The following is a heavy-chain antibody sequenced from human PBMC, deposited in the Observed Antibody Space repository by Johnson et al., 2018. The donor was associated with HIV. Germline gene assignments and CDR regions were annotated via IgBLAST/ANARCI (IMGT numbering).Heavy chain of an antibody. Sequence: QVQLVESGGGVVQPGGSLSLSCAASGFTFSSYGMHWVRQAPGKGLEWVAVIWYDGSNKYYADSVKGRFTISRDNSKNTLYLQMNSLRAEETAVYYCARDQGWGDAFDIWGQGTMVIVSS. CDR1: GFTFSSYG. D-gene: IGHD3-16*01. J-gene: IGHJ3*02. V-gene: IGHV3-33*01. CDR2: IWYDGSNK. CDR3: ARDQGWGDAFDI.